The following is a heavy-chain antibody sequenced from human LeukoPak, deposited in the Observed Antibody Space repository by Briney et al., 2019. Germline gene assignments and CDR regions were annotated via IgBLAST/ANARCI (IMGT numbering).Heavy chain of an antibody. J-gene: IGHJ4*02. CDR1: GFTFSSYG. Sequence: GGSLRLSCAASGFTFSSYGMSWVRQAPGKGLEWVSAISGSGGSTYYADSVKGRFTISRDNSKNTLYLQMNSLRAEDTAVYYCAKYSSSWPYFDYWGQGTLVTVSS. CDR2: ISGSGGST. D-gene: IGHD6-13*01. V-gene: IGHV3-23*01. CDR3: AKYSSSWPYFDY.